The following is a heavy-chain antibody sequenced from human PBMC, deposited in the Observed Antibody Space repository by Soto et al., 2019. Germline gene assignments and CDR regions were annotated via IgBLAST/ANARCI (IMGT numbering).Heavy chain of an antibody. Sequence: ASVKVSCKASGYTFTGYYMHWVRQAPGQGLEWMGWINPNSGGTNYAQKFQGWVTMTRDTSISTAYMELSRLRSDDTAVYYCARDIGYCSGGSCEKYNWFYPWGQGNLVTVS. CDR1: GYTFTGYY. D-gene: IGHD2-15*01. CDR2: INPNSGGT. CDR3: ARDIGYCSGGSCEKYNWFYP. V-gene: IGHV1-2*04. J-gene: IGHJ5*02.